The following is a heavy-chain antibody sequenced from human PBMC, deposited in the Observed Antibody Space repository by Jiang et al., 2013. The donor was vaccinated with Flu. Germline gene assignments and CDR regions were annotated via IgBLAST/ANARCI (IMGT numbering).Heavy chain of an antibody. J-gene: IGHJ4*02. CDR3: ARARAPEVAAYYFDY. CDR2: IYYMGGT. CDR1: SYY. Sequence: SYYWNWIRQPPRRGLEWIGYIYYMGGTNYNSSLKSRVTISVDTSKNQFSLKLSSVTAADTAVYYCARARAPEVAAYYFDYWGRGALVTVSS. V-gene: IGHV4-59*01. D-gene: IGHD6-13*01.